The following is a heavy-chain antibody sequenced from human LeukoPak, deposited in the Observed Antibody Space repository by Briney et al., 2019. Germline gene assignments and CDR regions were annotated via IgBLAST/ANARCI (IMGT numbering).Heavy chain of an antibody. CDR3: AKKGAPLYSSGWYFFWYYYYMDV. CDR1: GGSIRSYY. Sequence: SETLSLTCTVSGGSIRSYYWSWIRQPAGKGLEWIGRIYTTGSTYYNPSLKSRVTISVDTSKNQFSLKLSSVTAAGTAVYYCAKKGAPLYSSGWYFFWYYYYMDVWGKGTTVTISS. D-gene: IGHD6-19*01. V-gene: IGHV4-4*07. J-gene: IGHJ6*03. CDR2: IYTTGST.